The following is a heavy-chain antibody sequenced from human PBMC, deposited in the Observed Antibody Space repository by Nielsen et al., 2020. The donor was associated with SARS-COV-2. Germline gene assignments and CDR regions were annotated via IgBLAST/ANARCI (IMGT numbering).Heavy chain of an antibody. CDR1: GFTFSSYS. J-gene: IGHJ6*02. CDR3: ARPMITFGSLYGMDV. CDR2: MSSSSNYI. D-gene: IGHD3-16*01. Sequence: GESLKISCAASGFTFSSYSMTWVRQAPGKGLEWVSSMSSSSNYISYADSVKGRFTISRDNAQNSLYLQMNSLRAEDTAVYYCARPMITFGSLYGMDVWGQGTTVTVSS. V-gene: IGHV3-21*01.